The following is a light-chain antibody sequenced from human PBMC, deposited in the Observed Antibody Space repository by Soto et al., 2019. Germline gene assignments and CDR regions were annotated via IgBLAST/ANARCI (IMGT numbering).Light chain of an antibody. V-gene: IGLV2-14*03. J-gene: IGLJ1*01. Sequence: QSVLTQPASVSGSPGQSITISCAGTSSDLGAYKYVSWYQQHPDKAPNLILYEVSRRPSGVSNRFSGSKSGNTASLTISGLLAEEEADYSCSSYTNTSTIVFGTGTKVTVL. CDR3: SSYTNTSTIV. CDR1: SSDLGAYKY. CDR2: EVS.